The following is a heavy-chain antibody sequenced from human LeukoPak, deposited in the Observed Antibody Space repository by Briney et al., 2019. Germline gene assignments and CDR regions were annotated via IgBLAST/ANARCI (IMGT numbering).Heavy chain of an antibody. V-gene: IGHV1-69-2*01. CDR3: ATVAMLSTAFYFDH. CDR1: GYTFIHYH. J-gene: IGHJ4*02. Sequence: GASVKISCKASGYTFIHYHIHWVRQAPGKPLECMGRVDPEDGRTIYAGTLRDRVTITADRSTDTVYLEVTRLNSDDTAVYFCATVAMLSTAFYFDHWGQGTLVTVSS. CDR2: VDPEDGRT. D-gene: IGHD3-16*02.